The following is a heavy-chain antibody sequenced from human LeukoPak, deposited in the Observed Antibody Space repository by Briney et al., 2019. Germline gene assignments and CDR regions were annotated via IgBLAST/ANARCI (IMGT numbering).Heavy chain of an antibody. CDR1: GGSISSGGYY. V-gene: IGHV4-31*03. CDR2: IYYSGST. D-gene: IGHD3-22*01. J-gene: IGHJ3*02. Sequence: SETLSLTCTVSGGSISSGGYYWSWIRQHPGQGLEWIGYIYYSGSTYYNPSLKSRVTISVDTSKNQFSLKLSSVTAADTAVYYCARGYYYDSSAQSVAFDIWGQGTMVTVSS. CDR3: ARGYYYDSSAQSVAFDI.